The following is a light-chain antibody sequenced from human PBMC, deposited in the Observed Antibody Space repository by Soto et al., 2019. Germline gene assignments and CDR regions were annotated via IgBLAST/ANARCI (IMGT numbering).Light chain of an antibody. CDR1: QSVCSN. CDR2: GAS. J-gene: IGKJ1*01. V-gene: IGKV3-15*01. Sequence: EIVMTQSPATLSVSPGERATLSCRASQSVCSNFAWYQQKPGQAPRLLIYGASTRATGIPARISGSGSGTEFTLTISSQESEDVAVYYCQQYNNWPWTFGQGTKVEIK. CDR3: QQYNNWPWT.